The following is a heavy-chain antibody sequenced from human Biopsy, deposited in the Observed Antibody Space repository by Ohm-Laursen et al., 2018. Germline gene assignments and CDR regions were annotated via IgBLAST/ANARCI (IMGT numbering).Heavy chain of an antibody. J-gene: IGHJ6*02. D-gene: IGHD2/OR15-2a*01. V-gene: IGHV3-30*18. Sequence: SLSLSCAASGSTFSNSGMHWVRQAPGKGLAGVGAISYDGSKTDYGDSVKGRLNISRDNSRNTLDLQMSSLRVEDTAVYFCAKDKGTFNFYYYGMDVWGQGTTVTVSS. CDR2: ISYDGSKT. CDR1: GSTFSNSG. CDR3: AKDKGTFNFYYYGMDV.